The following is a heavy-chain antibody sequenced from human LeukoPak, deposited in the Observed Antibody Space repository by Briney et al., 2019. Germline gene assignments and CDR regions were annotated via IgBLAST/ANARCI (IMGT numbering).Heavy chain of an antibody. CDR3: AKDQTSIAATGYDY. V-gene: IGHV3-23*01. Sequence: QPGGSLRLSCAASGFTFANYAMSWVRQGPGKGLEWVSTISGSGGSTYYADSVKGRFTISRDNSKNTLFLQMNSLRADDTAVYFCAKDQTSIAATGYDYWGQGTLVTVSS. CDR2: ISGSGGST. J-gene: IGHJ4*02. CDR1: GFTFANYA. D-gene: IGHD6-13*01.